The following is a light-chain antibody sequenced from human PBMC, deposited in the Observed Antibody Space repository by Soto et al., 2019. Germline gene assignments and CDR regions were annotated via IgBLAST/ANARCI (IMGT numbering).Light chain of an antibody. CDR1: QSVSSN. V-gene: IGKV3-15*01. CDR3: QQYNNWPQT. Sequence: EIVMTQSPATLSVSPGERVTLSCRASQSVSSNLVWYQQKPGQAPRLLIYGSSTRATGIPARFSGSGSGTEFTLTISSLQSEDFAVYYCQQYNNWPQTFGQGPKVEIK. J-gene: IGKJ1*01. CDR2: GSS.